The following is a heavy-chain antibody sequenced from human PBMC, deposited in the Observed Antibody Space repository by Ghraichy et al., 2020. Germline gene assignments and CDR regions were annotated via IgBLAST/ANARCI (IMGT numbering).Heavy chain of an antibody. CDR1: GFTFNNAW. J-gene: IGHJ4*02. CDR2: IKSNSDGGTT. V-gene: IGHV3-15*07. D-gene: IGHD1-26*01. Sequence: GGSLRLSCSASGFTFNNAWMNWVRQAPGKGLEWVGRIKSNSDGGTTDNAAPVRGRFTISSDDSKNMLYHQMSSLSTEDTAVYYYTTDVVLWDYPVARVGVRGHYWGQGTLVTVSS. CDR3: TTDVVLWDYPVARVGVRGHY.